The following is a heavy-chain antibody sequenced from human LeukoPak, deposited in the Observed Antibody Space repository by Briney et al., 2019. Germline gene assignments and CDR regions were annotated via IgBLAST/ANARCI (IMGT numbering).Heavy chain of an antibody. V-gene: IGHV4-61*02. D-gene: IGHD3/OR15-3a*01. Sequence: SQTQTLTCSVSGDSISSGYFCWNWIRQPAGKGLEWIGRIYPVSGSSSYNPSLQSRATILEDRSSNQFSLKLSAVTASDTALYYCARETAVHGGIDFWGQGIQVTVSS. CDR1: GDSISSGYFC. CDR2: IYPVSGSS. J-gene: IGHJ4*02. CDR3: ARETAVHGGIDF.